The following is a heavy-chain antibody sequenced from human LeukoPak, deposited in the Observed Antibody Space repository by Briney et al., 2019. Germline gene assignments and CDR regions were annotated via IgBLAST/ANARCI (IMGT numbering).Heavy chain of an antibody. CDR2: ISSSSSYI. J-gene: IGHJ4*02. V-gene: IGHV3-21*01. Sequence: PGGSLRLSCAASGFTFSSYSMNWVRQAPGKGLEWVSSISSSSSYIYYADSVKGRFTISRDNAKNSLYLQMNSLRAEDTAVYYCARDGVRDDYVFDYWGQGTLVTVSS. CDR3: ARDGVRDDYVFDY. CDR1: GFTFSSYS. D-gene: IGHD3-16*01.